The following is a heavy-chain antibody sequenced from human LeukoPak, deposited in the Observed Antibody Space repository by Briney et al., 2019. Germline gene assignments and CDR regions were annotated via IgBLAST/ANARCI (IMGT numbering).Heavy chain of an antibody. V-gene: IGHV3-53*01. D-gene: IGHD2-2*01. CDR2: VYSGGST. CDR3: ATTYCSSTSCYPYYFDY. CDR1: GFTFSTYA. J-gene: IGHJ4*02. Sequence: GGSLRLSCAASGFTFSTYAMNWVRPSPGKGLEWVSVVYSGGSTYYADSVKGRFTISRDNSKNTLYLQMNSLRAEDTALYYCATTYCSSTSCYPYYFDYWGQGTLVTVSS.